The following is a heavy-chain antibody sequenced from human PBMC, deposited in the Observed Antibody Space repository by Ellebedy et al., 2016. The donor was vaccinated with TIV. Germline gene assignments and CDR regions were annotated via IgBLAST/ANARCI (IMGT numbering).Heavy chain of an antibody. D-gene: IGHD2-2*01. J-gene: IGHJ4*02. CDR3: ARGLGPIGYCSSTSCYWDH. CDR2: VSHTGSA. V-gene: IGHV4-30-2*01. CDR1: GGSISSGHYM. Sequence: SETLSLTXAVSGGSISSGHYMWAWLRQPPGKGLEWIAYVSHTGSAGSNPSLKSRVSISVDTSKNQFSLKLTSVTAADTAVYYCARGLGPIGYCSSTSCYWDHWGRGTLVTVSS.